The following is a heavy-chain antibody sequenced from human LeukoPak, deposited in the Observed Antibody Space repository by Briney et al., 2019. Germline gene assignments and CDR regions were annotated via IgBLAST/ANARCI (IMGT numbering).Heavy chain of an antibody. Sequence: PGGSLRLSCAASGFTVSSNYMSWVRQAPGKGLEWVSVIYSGGSTYYADSVKGRFTISRDNSKNTLYLQMNSLRAEDTAVYYRARDLEGVDAFDIWGQGTMVTVSS. V-gene: IGHV3-66*01. CDR2: IYSGGST. CDR3: ARDLEGVDAFDI. CDR1: GFTVSSNY. D-gene: IGHD3-16*01. J-gene: IGHJ3*02.